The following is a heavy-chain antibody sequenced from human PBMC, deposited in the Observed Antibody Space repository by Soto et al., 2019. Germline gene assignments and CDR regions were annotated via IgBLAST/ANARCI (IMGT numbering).Heavy chain of an antibody. D-gene: IGHD3-22*01. CDR3: ARKRYYDSSGPTAFDI. CDR2: INAGNGNT. Sequence: ASVKVSCKASGYTFTSYAMHWVRQAPGQRLEWMGWINAGNGNTKYSQKFQGRVTITRGTSASTAYMELSSLRSEETAVYYCARKRYYDSSGPTAFDIWGQGTMVTVSS. CDR1: GYTFTSYA. J-gene: IGHJ3*02. V-gene: IGHV1-3*01.